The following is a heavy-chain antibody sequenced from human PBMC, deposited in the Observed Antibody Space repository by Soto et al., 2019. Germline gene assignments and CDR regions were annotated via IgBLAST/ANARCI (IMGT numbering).Heavy chain of an antibody. CDR1: GGSISSSSYY. D-gene: IGHD2-8*01. CDR2: IYYSGST. CDR3: ASHLRFPLVWPY. V-gene: IGHV4-39*01. Sequence: SETLSLTCTVSGGSISSSSYYWGWIRQPPGKGLEWIGSIYYSGSTYYNPSLKSRVTISVDTSKNQFSLKLSSVTAADTAVYYCASHLRFPLVWPYWGQGTLVTVSS. J-gene: IGHJ4*02.